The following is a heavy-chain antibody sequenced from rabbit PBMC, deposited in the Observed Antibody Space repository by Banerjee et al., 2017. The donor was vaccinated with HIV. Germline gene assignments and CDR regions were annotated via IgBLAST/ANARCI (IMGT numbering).Heavy chain of an antibody. CDR3: ARDLAGVIGWNFNL. D-gene: IGHD4-1*01. CDR1: GFSFSGSYY. V-gene: IGHV1S40*01. CDR2: IYVGSSGST. Sequence: QSLEESGGDLVKPGASLTLTCTASGFSFSGSYYMCWVRQAPGKGLEWIACIYVGSSGSTYYANWAKGRFTISKTSSTTVTLQMTSLTAADTATYFCARDLAGVIGWNFNLWGQGTLVTVS. J-gene: IGHJ4*01.